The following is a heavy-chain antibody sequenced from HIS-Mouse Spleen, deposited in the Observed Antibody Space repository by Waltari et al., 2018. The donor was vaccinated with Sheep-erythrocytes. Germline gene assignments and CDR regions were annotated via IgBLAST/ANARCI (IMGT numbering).Heavy chain of an antibody. CDR2: ISWNSGSI. D-gene: IGHD3-3*01. Sequence: WVRQAPGKGLEGVSGISWNSGSIGYADSVKGRFTISRDNAKNSLYLQMNSLRAEDTALYYCAKDGPSYYDFWSGFDYWGQGTLVTVSS. CDR3: AKDGPSYYDFWSGFDY. J-gene: IGHJ4*02. V-gene: IGHV3-9*01.